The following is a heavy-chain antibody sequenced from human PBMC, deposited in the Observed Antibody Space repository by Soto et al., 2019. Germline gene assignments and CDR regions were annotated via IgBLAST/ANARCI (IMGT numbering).Heavy chain of an antibody. CDR3: AKSPYGDYERYLDY. CDR1: GFTFDDYA. Sequence: EVQLVESGGGLVQPGRSLRLSCAASGFTFDDYAMHWVRQAPGKGLEWVSAISWNSDTIGYADSVKGRFTISRDNAKNSLYLQMNSLSPEDTALYYCAKSPYGDYERYLDYWGQGTLVTVSS. CDR2: ISWNSDTI. V-gene: IGHV3-9*01. D-gene: IGHD4-17*01. J-gene: IGHJ4*02.